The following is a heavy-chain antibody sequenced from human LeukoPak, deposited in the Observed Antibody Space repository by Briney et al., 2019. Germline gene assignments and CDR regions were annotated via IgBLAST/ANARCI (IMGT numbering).Heavy chain of an antibody. CDR1: GFTFSDYY. CDR3: ARDRRLNYGSFEI. V-gene: IGHV3-11*04. J-gene: IGHJ3*02. Sequence: GGSLRLSCAASGFTFSDYYMSWIRQAPGKGLEWVSYISSSGSTIYYADSVKGRFTISRDNAKNSLYLQMNSLRDEDTAVYYCARDRRLNYGSFEIWGQGTMVTVSS. CDR2: ISSSGSTI. D-gene: IGHD4-17*01.